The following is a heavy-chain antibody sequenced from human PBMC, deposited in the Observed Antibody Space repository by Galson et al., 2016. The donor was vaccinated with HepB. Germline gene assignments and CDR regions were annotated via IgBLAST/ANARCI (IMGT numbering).Heavy chain of an antibody. J-gene: IGHJ6*03. CDR1: GDSISGTEYY. CDR2: IYYSGST. Sequence: SETLSLTCIVSGDSISGTEYYWGWIRQSPGRGLEWISSIYYSGSTYYNPSLESRVTISVDTSKNQFSLRLSSVTAADTAVYYCATGISVAGKYYYYYMDVWGKGTPVTVSS. V-gene: IGHV4-39*01. CDR3: ATGISVAGKYYYYYMDV. D-gene: IGHD6-19*01.